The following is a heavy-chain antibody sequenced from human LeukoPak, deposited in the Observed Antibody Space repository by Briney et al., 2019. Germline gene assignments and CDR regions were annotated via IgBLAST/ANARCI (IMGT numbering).Heavy chain of an antibody. CDR2: IYSGGST. CDR1: GFTFSDYY. Sequence: GGSLRLSCAASGFTFSDYYMSWVRQAPGKGLEWVSVIYSGGSTYYADSVKGRFTISRDNSKNTLYLQMNSLRAEDTAVYYCASTQRGDYFDYWGQGTLVTVSS. D-gene: IGHD2-15*01. V-gene: IGHV3-66*01. J-gene: IGHJ4*02. CDR3: ASTQRGDYFDY.